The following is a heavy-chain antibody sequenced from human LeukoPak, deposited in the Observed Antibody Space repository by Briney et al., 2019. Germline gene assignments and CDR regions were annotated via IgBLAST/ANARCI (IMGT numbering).Heavy chain of an antibody. CDR1: GFTFSSYG. CDR3: AREAPSLDAFDI. CDR2: IWYDGSNK. V-gene: IGHV3-33*01. J-gene: IGHJ3*02. Sequence: GGSLRLSCAASGFTFSSYGMHWVRQPPGKGLEWVAVIWYDGSNKYYADSVKGRFTISRDNSKNTLYLQMNSLRAEDTAVYYCAREAPSLDAFDIWGQGTMVTVSS.